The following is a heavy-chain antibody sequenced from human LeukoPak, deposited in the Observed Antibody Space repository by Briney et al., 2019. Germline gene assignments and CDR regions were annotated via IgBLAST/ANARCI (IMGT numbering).Heavy chain of an antibody. CDR1: GGSISSYY. V-gene: IGHV4-59*01. Sequence: WETLSLTCTVSGGSISSYYWSWIRQPPGKGLEWIGYVYYSGSTNYNPSLKSRVTISVDTSKDQFSLKLSSVTAADTAVYYCARVVVDSSSWYFDYWGQGTLVTVSS. D-gene: IGHD6-13*01. CDR3: ARVVVDSSSWYFDY. J-gene: IGHJ4*02. CDR2: VYYSGST.